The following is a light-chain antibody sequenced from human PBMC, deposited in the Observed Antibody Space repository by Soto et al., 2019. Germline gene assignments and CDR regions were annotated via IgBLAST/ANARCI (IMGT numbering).Light chain of an antibody. CDR3: RQYNSYST. J-gene: IGKJ1*01. V-gene: IGKV1-5*01. CDR2: DAS. CDR1: QSISTW. Sequence: DIQMTQSPSTLSASVGDRVTITCRASQSISTWLAWYQQKPGKAPKLLIYDASSLESGVPSRFSGSGSGTEFTLTISSLQPEDFASYYCRQYNSYSTFGKGTKVEIK.